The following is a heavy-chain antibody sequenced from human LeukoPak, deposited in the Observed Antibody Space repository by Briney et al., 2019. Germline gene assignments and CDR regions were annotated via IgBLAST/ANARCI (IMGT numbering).Heavy chain of an antibody. CDR3: ARPVVAFHYETGGYPQRGFYFDY. D-gene: IGHD3-22*01. J-gene: IGHJ4*02. CDR1: GGSINSYY. CDR2: IYYSGST. Sequence: PSETLSLTCTVSGGSINSYYWSWIRQPPGKGLEWIGYIYYSGSTNYNPSLKSRVTISVDTSKNQFSLKLSSVTAADTAVYFCARPVVAFHYETGGYPQRGFYFDYWGQGTLVTVSS. V-gene: IGHV4-59*08.